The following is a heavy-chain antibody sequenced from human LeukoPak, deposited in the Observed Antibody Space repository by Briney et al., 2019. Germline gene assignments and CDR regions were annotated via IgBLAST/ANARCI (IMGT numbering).Heavy chain of an antibody. Sequence: GESLKISCKGSGYSFTSYWIGWVRQMPGKGLEWMGIIYPGDSDTRYSPSFQGQVTISADKSISTAYLQWSSLKASDTAMYYRARGALGYCSSTSCYNFDYWGQGTLVTVSS. CDR1: GYSFTSYW. CDR2: IYPGDSDT. D-gene: IGHD2-2*01. J-gene: IGHJ4*02. CDR3: ARGALGYCSSTSCYNFDY. V-gene: IGHV5-51*01.